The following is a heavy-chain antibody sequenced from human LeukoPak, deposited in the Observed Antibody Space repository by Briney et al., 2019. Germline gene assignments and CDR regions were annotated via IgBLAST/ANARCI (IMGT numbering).Heavy chain of an antibody. J-gene: IGHJ4*02. CDR3: ARISPYGSGSDYPPNFDY. CDR1: GYSFTSYW. V-gene: IGHV5-51*01. D-gene: IGHD3-10*01. CDR2: IYPGDSDT. Sequence: KVGESLKISCKGSGYSFTSYWIGWVRQMPPKGLEWMGIIYPGDSDTRYSPSLQGQVTISADKSISTASLQWSSLKAADTAMYYWARISPYGSGSDYPPNFDYGGQGTLVTVSS.